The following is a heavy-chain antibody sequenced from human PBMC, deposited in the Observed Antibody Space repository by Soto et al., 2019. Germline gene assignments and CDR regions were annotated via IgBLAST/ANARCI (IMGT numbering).Heavy chain of an antibody. D-gene: IGHD3-16*01. J-gene: IGHJ4*02. CDR3: ARLDFIWGTYFSGPVGD. CDR1: GFTFTNSW. V-gene: IGHV5-51*01. CDR2: IYPGDSDT. Sequence: GPSLKISCKGSGFTFTNSWIGWVRQMPGKGLECMGIIYPGDSDTRYSPSFQAQVTISVDESITTAYLHGSSLKASDTAIYYCARLDFIWGTYFSGPVGDGGQGTLVTVS.